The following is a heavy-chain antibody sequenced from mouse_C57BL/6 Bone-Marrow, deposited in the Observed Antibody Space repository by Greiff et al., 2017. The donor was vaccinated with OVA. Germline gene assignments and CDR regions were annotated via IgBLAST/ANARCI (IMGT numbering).Heavy chain of an antibody. Sequence: DVMLVESGGDLVKPGGSLKLSCAASGFTFSSYGMSWVRQTPDKRLEWVATISSGGSYTYYPDSVKGRFTISRDNAKNTLYLQMSSLKSEDTAMYYCARLTGRWYFDVWGTGTTVTVSS. V-gene: IGHV5-6*02. CDR1: GFTFSSYG. CDR2: ISSGGSYT. D-gene: IGHD4-1*01. CDR3: ARLTGRWYFDV. J-gene: IGHJ1*03.